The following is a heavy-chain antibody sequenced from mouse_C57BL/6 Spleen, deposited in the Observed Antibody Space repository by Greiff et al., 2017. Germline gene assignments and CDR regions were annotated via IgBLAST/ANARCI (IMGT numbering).Heavy chain of an antibody. CDR1: GYTFTSYW. CDR2: IYPSDSET. D-gene: IGHD2-1*01. V-gene: IGHV1-61*01. J-gene: IGHJ3*01. CDR3: ARRFYYGNLVWFAY. Sequence: VQLQQPGAELVRPGSSVKLSCKASGYTFTSYWMDWVKQRPGQGLEWIGNIYPSDSETHYNQKFKDKATLTVDKSSSTAYMQLSSLTSEDSAVYYCARRFYYGNLVWFAYWGQGTLVTVSA.